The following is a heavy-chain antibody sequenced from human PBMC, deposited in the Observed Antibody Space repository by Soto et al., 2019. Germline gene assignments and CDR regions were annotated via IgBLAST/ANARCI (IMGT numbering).Heavy chain of an antibody. J-gene: IGHJ3*02. CDR3: ARTDWNYGTGVFDI. Sequence: PGGSLRLSCAASGFTFSSYAMSWVRQAPGKGLEWVSAISGSGGSTYYADSVKGRFTISRDNSKNTLYPQMNSLRAEDTAVYFCARTDWNYGTGVFDIWGQGTMVTVSS. CDR1: GFTFSSYA. CDR2: ISGSGGST. V-gene: IGHV3-23*01. D-gene: IGHD1-7*01.